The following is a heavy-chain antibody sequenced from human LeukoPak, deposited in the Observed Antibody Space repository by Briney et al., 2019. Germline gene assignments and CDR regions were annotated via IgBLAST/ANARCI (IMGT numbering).Heavy chain of an antibody. CDR1: GFTFNNYA. CDR3: AKDLSPLYYYYGMDV. CDR2: ISGSGGST. J-gene: IGHJ6*02. Sequence: GGSLRLSCAASGFTFNNYALTWVRQTPGKGLEWVSAISGSGGSTYYADSVKGRFTISRDNSKNTLYLQMNSLSAEDTAVYYCAKDLSPLYYYYGMDVWGQGTTVTVSS. V-gene: IGHV3-23*01.